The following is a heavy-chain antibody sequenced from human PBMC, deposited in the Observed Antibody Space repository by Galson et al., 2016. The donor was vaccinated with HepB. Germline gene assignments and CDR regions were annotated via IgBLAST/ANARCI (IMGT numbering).Heavy chain of an antibody. CDR1: GGTFSDYT. D-gene: IGHD3-10*01. CDR2: IIPIFGTA. CDR3: ARVLFMVRGIIISADYHGMDV. V-gene: IGHV1-69*13. Sequence: SVKVSCKASGGTFSDYTINWVRQAPGQGLEWMGGIIPIFGTANYAQKSEGRVTITADESTNTANMELSSLRSEDTAVYYCARVLFMVRGIIISADYHGMDVWGQGTTVTVSS. J-gene: IGHJ6*02.